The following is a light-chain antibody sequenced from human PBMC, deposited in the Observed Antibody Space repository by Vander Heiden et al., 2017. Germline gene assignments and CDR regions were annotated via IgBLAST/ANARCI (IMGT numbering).Light chain of an antibody. J-gene: IGKJ4*01. V-gene: IGKV1-39*01. CDR1: QSISSY. CDR2: AAS. Sequence: DIQMTQSPSSLSASVGDRVTITCRASQSISSYLNWYQQKPVKAPKVLIYAASSFQSGVPSRFTGSGSGTDFTLTIRSLQPEDFATDYSQQGASMPPSFGGGTKEEIQ. CDR3: QQGASMPPS.